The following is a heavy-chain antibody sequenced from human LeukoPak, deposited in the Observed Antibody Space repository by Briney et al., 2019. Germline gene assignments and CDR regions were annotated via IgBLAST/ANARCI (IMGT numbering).Heavy chain of an antibody. V-gene: IGHV1-46*03. CDR1: GYTFTSYY. D-gene: IGHD1-26*01. CDR3: ARIDQYRVSLGLVGSNGYLDY. J-gene: IGHJ4*02. Sequence: ASVKVSCKASGYTFTSYYMHWVRQAPGQGLEWMGIINPSGGSTSYAQKFQGRVTMTRDTSTSTVYMELSSLRSEDTAVYYCARIDQYRVSLGLVGSNGYLDYWGQGTLVTVSS. CDR2: INPSGGST.